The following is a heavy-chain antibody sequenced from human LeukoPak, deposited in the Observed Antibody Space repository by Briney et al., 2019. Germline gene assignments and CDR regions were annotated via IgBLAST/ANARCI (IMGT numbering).Heavy chain of an antibody. Sequence: PGGSLRLSCAASGFTFSSYAMSWVRQAPGKGLEWVSAISGSGGSTYYADSVKGRFTISRDNSKNTLYLQMNSLRAEDTAVYYCAKDLSLEGYYYYYGMDVWGQGTTVTVSS. D-gene: IGHD1-1*01. J-gene: IGHJ6*02. CDR2: ISGSGGST. CDR1: GFTFSSYA. CDR3: AKDLSLEGYYYYYGMDV. V-gene: IGHV3-23*01.